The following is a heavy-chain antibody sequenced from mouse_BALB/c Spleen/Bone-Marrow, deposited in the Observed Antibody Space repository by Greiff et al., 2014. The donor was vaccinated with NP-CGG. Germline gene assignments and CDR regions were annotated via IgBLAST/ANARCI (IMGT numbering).Heavy chain of an antibody. Sequence: VQLQQSGAELVRPGSSVKISCKASGYAFSSYWMNWVKQRPGQGLEWIGQIYPGDGDTNYNGKFKGKATLTADKSSSTAYMQLSSLTSEDSAFYFFAREDGSSPFAYWGQGTLVTVSA. CDR3: AREDGSSPFAY. CDR1: GYAFSSYW. V-gene: IGHV1-80*01. J-gene: IGHJ3*01. D-gene: IGHD1-1*01. CDR2: IYPGDGDT.